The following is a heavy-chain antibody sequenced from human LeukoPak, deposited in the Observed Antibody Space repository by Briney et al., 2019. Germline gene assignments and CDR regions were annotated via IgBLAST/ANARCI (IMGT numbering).Heavy chain of an antibody. V-gene: IGHV3-21*01. Sequence: GGSLRLSCAASGFTFSSYSMNWVRQAPGKGLEWVSSISSSSSYIYYADSVKGRFTISRDNAKNSLYLQMNSLRAEDTAVYYCARDSDGVAATGGAFDIWGQGTMVTVSS. CDR1: GFTFSSYS. J-gene: IGHJ3*02. CDR3: ARDSDGVAATGGAFDI. D-gene: IGHD2-15*01. CDR2: ISSSSSYI.